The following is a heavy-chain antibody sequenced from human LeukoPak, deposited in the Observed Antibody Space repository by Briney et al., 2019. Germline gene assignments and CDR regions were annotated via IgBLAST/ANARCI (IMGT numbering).Heavy chain of an antibody. Sequence: PGGSLRLSCAASGFTFSSYAMSWVRQAPGKGLEWVSTISGSAGSTYYADSVKGRFTISRDNSKNTLYLQMNSLRAEDTAVYYSAKDHGGIAVVPFDYWGQGTLITVSS. D-gene: IGHD6-19*01. CDR2: ISGSAGST. CDR3: AKDHGGIAVVPFDY. CDR1: GFTFSSYA. J-gene: IGHJ4*02. V-gene: IGHV3-23*01.